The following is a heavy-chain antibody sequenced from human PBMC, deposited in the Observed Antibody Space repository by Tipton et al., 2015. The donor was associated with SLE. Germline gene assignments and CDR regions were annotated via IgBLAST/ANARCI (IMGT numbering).Heavy chain of an antibody. CDR1: GGSISSGSYY. CDR2: IYTSGSI. CDR3: ARGGRDSGDYEWYFDL. V-gene: IGHV4-61*09. J-gene: IGHJ2*01. D-gene: IGHD4-17*01. Sequence: TLSLTCTVSGGSISSGSYYWSWIRQPAGKGLEWIGYIYTSGSINYNPSLKSRVTISVDTSKNQFSLKLSSVTAADTAVYYCARGGRDSGDYEWYFDLWGRGTLVTVSS.